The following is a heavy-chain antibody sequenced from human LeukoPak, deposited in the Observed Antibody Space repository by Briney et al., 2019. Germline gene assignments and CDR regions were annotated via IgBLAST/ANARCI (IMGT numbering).Heavy chain of an antibody. CDR3: AKELGYSYGWPFDY. CDR1: GFTFSSYG. Sequence: GGSLRLSCAASGFTFSSYGMHWVRQAPGKGLEWVAVISYDGSNKYYADSVKGRFTISRDNSKNTLYLQMNSLRAEDTAVHYCAKELGYSYGWPFDYWGQGTLVTVSS. D-gene: IGHD5-18*01. CDR2: ISYDGSNK. J-gene: IGHJ4*02. V-gene: IGHV3-30*18.